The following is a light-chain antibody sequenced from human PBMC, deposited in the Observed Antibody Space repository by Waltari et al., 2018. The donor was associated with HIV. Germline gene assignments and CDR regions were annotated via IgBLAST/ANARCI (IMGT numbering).Light chain of an antibody. V-gene: IGKV1-27*01. CDR1: QGISSY. Sequence: DIQMTQSPSSLSASVGDRVTITCRASQGISSYLAWYQQKPGKVPKLLIYAASTLQSGVPSRFSGSGSGTDSTLTISSLQPEDVATYYCQKYNSAPRTFGQGTRVEIK. J-gene: IGKJ1*01. CDR3: QKYNSAPRT. CDR2: AAS.